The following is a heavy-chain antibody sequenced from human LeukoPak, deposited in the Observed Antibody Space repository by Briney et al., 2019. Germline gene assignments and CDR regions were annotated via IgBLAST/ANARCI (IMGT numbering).Heavy chain of an antibody. CDR1: GGSISSYY. CDR3: ARVPDTRPPGLNYYYYYYMDV. V-gene: IGHV4-59*01. CDR2: MYYSGST. D-gene: IGHD2-2*01. J-gene: IGHJ6*03. Sequence: SETLSLTCTVSGGSISSYYWSWVRQPPGKGMEWLGYMYYSGSTNYNPSLKSRVTISVDTSKNQFSLKLSSVTAADTAAYYCARVPDTRPPGLNYYYYYYMDVWGKGTTVTVSS.